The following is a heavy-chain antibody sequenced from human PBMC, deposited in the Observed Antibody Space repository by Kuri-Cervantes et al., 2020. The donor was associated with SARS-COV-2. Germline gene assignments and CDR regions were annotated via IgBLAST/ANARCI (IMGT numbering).Heavy chain of an antibody. CDR3: AKDWGFSGSWTRYYLDS. V-gene: IGHV3-23*01. CDR2: INNSGSTK. CDR1: GFTFISYG. D-gene: IGHD2-15*01. J-gene: IGHJ4*02. Sequence: GGSLRLSCVGSGFTFISYGMTWVRQAPGKGLEWVSTINNSGSTKYYADSVKGRFTISTDNSLNTLYLQMNSLRVEDTARYYCAKDWGFSGSWTRYYLDSWGQGTQVTVSS.